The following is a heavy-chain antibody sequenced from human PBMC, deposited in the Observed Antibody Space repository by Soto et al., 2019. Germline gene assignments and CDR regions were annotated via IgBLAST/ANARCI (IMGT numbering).Heavy chain of an antibody. CDR2: INHSGST. V-gene: IGHV4-34*01. J-gene: IGHJ6*02. D-gene: IGHD6-19*01. CDR3: ARGGSSWYFYYYGMDV. CDR1: GGSFSGYY. Sequence: PSETLSLTCAVYGGSFSGYYWSWIRQPPGKGLEWIGEINHSGSTNYNPSLKSRVTISVDTSKNQFSLKLSSVTAADTAVYYCARGGSSWYFYYYGMDVWGQGTTVTVS.